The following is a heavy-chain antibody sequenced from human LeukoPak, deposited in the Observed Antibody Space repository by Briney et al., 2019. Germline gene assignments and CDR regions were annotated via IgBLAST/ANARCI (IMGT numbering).Heavy chain of an antibody. D-gene: IGHD3-10*01. CDR2: IYYSGST. CDR1: GDSISSYY. Sequence: SETLSLTCTVSGDSISSYYWSWIRQPPGKGLEWIGYIYYSGSTNYNPSLKSRVTISVDTSKNQFSLKLSSVTAADTAVYYCARAYGSGSYYRGELGYWGQGTLVTVSS. J-gene: IGHJ4*02. V-gene: IGHV4-59*01. CDR3: ARAYGSGSYYRGELGY.